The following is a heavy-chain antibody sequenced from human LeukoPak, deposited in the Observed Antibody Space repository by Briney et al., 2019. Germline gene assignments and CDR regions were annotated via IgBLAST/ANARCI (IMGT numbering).Heavy chain of an antibody. Sequence: SVKVSCKASGGTFSSYANSWVRQTPGQGLEWMGGIIPIFGTANYAQKFQGRVTITADESTSTAYMELSSLRSEDTAVYYCARDRYYGSGSYYKYYFDYWGQGTLVTVSS. D-gene: IGHD3-10*01. CDR1: GGTFSSYA. J-gene: IGHJ4*02. CDR3: ARDRYYGSGSYYKYYFDY. CDR2: IIPIFGTA. V-gene: IGHV1-69*13.